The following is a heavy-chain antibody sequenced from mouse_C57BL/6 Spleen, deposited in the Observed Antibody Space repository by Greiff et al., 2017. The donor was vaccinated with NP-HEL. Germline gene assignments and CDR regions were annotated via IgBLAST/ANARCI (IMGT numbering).Heavy chain of an antibody. CDR1: GFTFSSYT. CDR3: SSYYYGWYFDV. D-gene: IGHD1-1*01. Sequence: EVNVVESGGGLVKPGGSLKLSCAASGFTFSSYTMSWVRQTPEKRLEWVATISGGGGNTYYPDSVKGRFTISRDNAKNTLYLQMSSLRSADTALYYCSSYYYGWYFDVWGPGTTVTVSS. J-gene: IGHJ1*01. CDR2: ISGGGGNT. V-gene: IGHV5-9*01.